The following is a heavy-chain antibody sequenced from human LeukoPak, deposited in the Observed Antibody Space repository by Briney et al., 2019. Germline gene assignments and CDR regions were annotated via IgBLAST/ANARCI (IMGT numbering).Heavy chain of an antibody. CDR1: GGSISSYY. V-gene: IGHV4-59*01. J-gene: IGHJ4*02. D-gene: IGHD4-17*01. Sequence: SETLSLTCTVSGGSISSYYWSWIRQPPGKGLEWIGYIYYSGSTNYNPYLKSRVTISVDTPKNQFSLKLSSVTAADTAVYYCARVNGDYTFDYWGQGTLVTVSS. CDR3: ARVNGDYTFDY. CDR2: IYYSGST.